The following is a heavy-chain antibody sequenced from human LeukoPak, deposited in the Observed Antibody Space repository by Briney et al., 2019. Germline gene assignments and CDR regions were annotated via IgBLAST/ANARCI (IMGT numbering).Heavy chain of an antibody. CDR1: GYTFTNYA. Sequence: ASVKVSCKASGYTFTNYAFTWVRQAPGQGLEWMGWISAYNGFTKYAENLQGRVTLTTDTSTSTAYMELRSLRSDDTAVYYCARDLGYSSSLYCDSWGQGTLVTVSS. CDR3: ARDLGYSSSLYCDS. D-gene: IGHD6-13*01. V-gene: IGHV1-18*01. CDR2: ISAYNGFT. J-gene: IGHJ4*02.